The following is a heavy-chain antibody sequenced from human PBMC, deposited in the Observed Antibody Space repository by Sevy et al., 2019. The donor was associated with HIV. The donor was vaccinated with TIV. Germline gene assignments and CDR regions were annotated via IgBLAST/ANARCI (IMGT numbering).Heavy chain of an antibody. CDR2: ISGSGGST. D-gene: IGHD4-17*01. J-gene: IGHJ4*02. CDR3: AKVPYDYGNFDY. Sequence: GGSLRLSCAASGFTFSSYAMSWVRQAPGKGLEWVSAISGSGGSTYYADSVKGRFTISRDNSKNTPYLQMNSLRAEDTAVYYCAKVPYDYGNFDYWGQGTLVTVSS. CDR1: GFTFSSYA. V-gene: IGHV3-23*01.